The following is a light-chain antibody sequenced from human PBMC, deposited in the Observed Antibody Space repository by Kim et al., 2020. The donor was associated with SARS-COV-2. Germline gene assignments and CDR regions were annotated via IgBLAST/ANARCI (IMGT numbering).Light chain of an antibody. J-gene: IGLJ3*02. V-gene: IGLV2-23*03. CDR1: SSDVGSYNL. Sequence: QSITIACTGTSSDVGSYNLVSWYQQHPGKAPKLMIYEGSKRPSGVSNRFSGSKSGNTASLTISGLQAEDEADYYCCSYAGSSTFGVFGGGTKLTVL. CDR3: CSYAGSSTFGV. CDR2: EGS.